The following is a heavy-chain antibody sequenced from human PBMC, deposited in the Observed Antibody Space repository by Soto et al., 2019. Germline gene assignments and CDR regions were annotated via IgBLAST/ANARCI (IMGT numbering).Heavy chain of an antibody. Sequence: EVPVVESGGDLVQPGGSLRLSCAATGFTFNYAWMTWVRQVPGKGLEWVARVKSQNDGGATDYAAAVKGRFTISRDDSKNMVYLQMNSLKTEDTAIYYCTAGVGLSDFDYWGQGTLVSVSS. J-gene: IGHJ4*02. CDR3: TAGVGLSDFDY. D-gene: IGHD1-26*01. V-gene: IGHV3-15*01. CDR2: VKSQNDGGAT. CDR1: GFTFNYAW.